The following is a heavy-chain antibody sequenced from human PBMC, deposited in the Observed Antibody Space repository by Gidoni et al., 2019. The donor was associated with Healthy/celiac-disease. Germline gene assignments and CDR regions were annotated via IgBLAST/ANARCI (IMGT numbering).Heavy chain of an antibody. V-gene: IGHV3-23*01. CDR1: GFTFSSYA. CDR3: AKDVDVPYDYIWGSYLGYFDY. J-gene: IGHJ4*02. D-gene: IGHD3-16*02. CDR2: ISGRGGST. Sequence: EVQLLESGGGLVQPGGSLRLSCSASGFTFSSYAMSWVRQAPGKGLEGVSAISGRGGSTYYADSEKGRFTISRDNSKNTLYLQMNSLRAEDTAVYYCAKDVDVPYDYIWGSYLGYFDYWGQGTLVTVSS.